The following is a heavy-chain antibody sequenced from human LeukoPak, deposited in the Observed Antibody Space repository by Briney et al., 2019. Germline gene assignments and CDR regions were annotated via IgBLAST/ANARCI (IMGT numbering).Heavy chain of an antibody. D-gene: IGHD2-2*02. Sequence: PGGSLRLTCVASGFTFSNYAIIWVRQAPGKGLEWVSGISGSGASTDYADSVKGRFTISRDNSGNTLYLQMNSLRAEDTAVYYCAKNLLAYTGYFYYYMDVWGKGTTVIVSS. CDR3: AKNLLAYTGYFYYYMDV. CDR1: GFTFSNYA. V-gene: IGHV3-23*01. J-gene: IGHJ6*03. CDR2: ISGSGAST.